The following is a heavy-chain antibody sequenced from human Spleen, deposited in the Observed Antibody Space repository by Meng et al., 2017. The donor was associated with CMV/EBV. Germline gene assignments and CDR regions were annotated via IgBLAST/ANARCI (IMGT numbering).Heavy chain of an antibody. CDR1: GFTCSNAW. Sequence: AYGFTCSNAWKSWVRKAAGKGVEWVGSSKRKTEGGKTDYDEHVKGRFTISRDDSKNTLYLQMNSLKTEDTAVYYCTTEKGGGDCFDYWGQGTLVTVSS. D-gene: IGHD2-21*01. CDR2: SKRKTEGGKT. CDR3: TTEKGGGDCFDY. V-gene: IGHV3-15*01. J-gene: IGHJ4*02.